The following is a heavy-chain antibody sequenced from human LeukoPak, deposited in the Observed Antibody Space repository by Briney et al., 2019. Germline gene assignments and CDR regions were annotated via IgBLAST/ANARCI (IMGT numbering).Heavy chain of an antibody. Sequence: GGSLRLSSAASGFTFSSYAMSLVRQAPGKGLDWVSAISGRGGSTYYADSVKGRFTISRDNPKNTLYLQMNSLRAEDTAVYYCAKDLSFDSSATRSDDAFDIWGQGTMVTVSS. D-gene: IGHD3-22*01. CDR2: ISGRGGST. J-gene: IGHJ3*02. CDR3: AKDLSFDSSATRSDDAFDI. CDR1: GFTFSSYA. V-gene: IGHV3-23*01.